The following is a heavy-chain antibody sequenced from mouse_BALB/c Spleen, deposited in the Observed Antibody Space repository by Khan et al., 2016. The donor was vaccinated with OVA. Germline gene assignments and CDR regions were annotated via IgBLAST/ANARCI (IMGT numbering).Heavy chain of an antibody. Sequence: EVKLLESGPSLVKPSQTLSLTCSVTGDSITSGYWNWIRKFPGNKLEYIGYISYSGSTYYNPSLNSRISITRDTSKNQYYLQLNSVTTEDTATNYCARDDYDYDGAFAYWGQGTLVTVSA. CDR2: ISYSGST. V-gene: IGHV3-8*02. CDR1: GDSITSGY. D-gene: IGHD2-4*01. J-gene: IGHJ3*01. CDR3: ARDDYDYDGAFAY.